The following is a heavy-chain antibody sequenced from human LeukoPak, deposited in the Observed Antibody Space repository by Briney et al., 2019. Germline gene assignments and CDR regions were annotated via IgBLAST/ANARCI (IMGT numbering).Heavy chain of an antibody. Sequence: QTGGSLRLSCAASGFTFSSYSMNWVRQAPGKGLEWVSYISSSGSTIYYADSVKGRFTISRDNAKNSLYLQMNSLRAEDTAVYYCARVFEDVPQFDYWGQGTLVTVSS. V-gene: IGHV3-48*04. CDR3: ARVFEDVPQFDY. CDR2: ISSSGSTI. D-gene: IGHD3-3*01. J-gene: IGHJ4*02. CDR1: GFTFSSYS.